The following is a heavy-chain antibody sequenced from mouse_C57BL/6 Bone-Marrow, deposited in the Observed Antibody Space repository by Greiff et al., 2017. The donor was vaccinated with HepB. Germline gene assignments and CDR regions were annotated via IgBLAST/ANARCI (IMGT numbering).Heavy chain of an antibody. Sequence: QVQLKESGAELARPGASVKLSCKASGYTFTSYGISWVKQRTGQGLEWIGEIYPRSGNTYYNEKFKGKATLTADKSSSTAYMELRSLTSEDSAVYFCARGSYYGSSFYWYFDVWGTGTTVTVSS. CDR1: GYTFTSYG. V-gene: IGHV1-81*01. CDR3: ARGSYYGSSFYWYFDV. J-gene: IGHJ1*03. CDR2: IYPRSGNT. D-gene: IGHD1-1*01.